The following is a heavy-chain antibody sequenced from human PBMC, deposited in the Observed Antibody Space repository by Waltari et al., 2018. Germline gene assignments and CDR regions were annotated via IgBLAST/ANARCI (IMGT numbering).Heavy chain of an antibody. D-gene: IGHD3-3*01. CDR2: ISWNSGSI. Sequence: EVQLVESGGGLVQPGRSLRLSCAASGFTFDDYAMHWVRQAPGKGLEWVFGISWNSGSIGYADSVKGRFTIARDNAKNSLYLQMNSLRAEDTALYYCAKGRRTIFGVVGTDYFDYWGQGTLVTVSS. CDR1: GFTFDDYA. V-gene: IGHV3-9*01. CDR3: AKGRRTIFGVVGTDYFDY. J-gene: IGHJ4*02.